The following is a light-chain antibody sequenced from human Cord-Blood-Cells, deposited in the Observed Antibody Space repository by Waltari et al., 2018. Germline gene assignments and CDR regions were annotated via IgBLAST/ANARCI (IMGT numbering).Light chain of an antibody. CDR1: QSVSSN. J-gene: IGKJ1*01. Sequence: DIVLPHSPPTLSVSPGDRASLSCRASQSVSSNLAWYEQKPGEAPRLLIYGAYTRGTGSPARCRSSGSGTEFTLTVSGLQAEEFAVYECQQYNNWPPWTFGRRTKVEIK. V-gene: IGKV3-15*01. CDR2: GAY. CDR3: QQYNNWPPWT.